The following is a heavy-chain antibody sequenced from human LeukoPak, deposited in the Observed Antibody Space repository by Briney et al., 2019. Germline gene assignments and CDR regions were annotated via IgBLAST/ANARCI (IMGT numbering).Heavy chain of an antibody. CDR1: GGSFSGYY. CDR2: INHSGST. Sequence: KTSETLSLTCAVSGGSFSGYYWSWIRQPPRKGLEWIGEINHSGSTNYNPSLKSRVTISVDTSKNQFSLKMSSVTAADTAVYYCARGIRGYSYYFDHWGQGTLVTVSS. D-gene: IGHD3-22*01. V-gene: IGHV4-34*01. J-gene: IGHJ4*02. CDR3: ARGIRGYSYYFDH.